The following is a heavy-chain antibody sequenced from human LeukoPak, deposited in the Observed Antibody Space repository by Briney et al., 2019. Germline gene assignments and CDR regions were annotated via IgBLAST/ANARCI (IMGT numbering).Heavy chain of an antibody. D-gene: IGHD3-3*01. V-gene: IGHV1-46*01. CDR3: ARVLSGRGIKYDFWSGYPGFDY. J-gene: IGHJ4*02. Sequence: GASVKVSCKASGYTFTSYYMHWVRHTPGQGLEWMGIINPSGGSTSYAQKFQGRVTITRETSTSTVYIELSSVRSEKTRVYYCARVLSGRGIKYDFWSGYPGFDYWGQGTLVTVSS. CDR1: GYTFTSYY. CDR2: INPSGGST.